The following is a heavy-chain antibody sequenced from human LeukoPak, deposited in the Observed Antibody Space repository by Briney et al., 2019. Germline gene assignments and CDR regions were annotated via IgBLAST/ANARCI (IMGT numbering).Heavy chain of an antibody. CDR1: GFTFSNYN. V-gene: IGHV3-21*06. D-gene: IGHD3-10*01. CDR3: ARALWSGPVYYGMDV. J-gene: IGHJ6*02. Sequence: GGSLRLSCAASGFTFSNYNFYWVRQAPGKGLEWVSSISSTSSYIYYADSVKGRFTISRDNAKNSLYLQTNSLRAEDTAVYYCARALWSGPVYYGMDVWGQGTTVTASS. CDR2: ISSTSSYI.